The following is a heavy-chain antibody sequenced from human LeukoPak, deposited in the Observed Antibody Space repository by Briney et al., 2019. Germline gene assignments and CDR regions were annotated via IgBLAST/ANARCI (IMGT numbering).Heavy chain of an antibody. J-gene: IGHJ4*02. CDR3: ARDPPSRGTRYFDY. CDR2: ISSSSSTI. Sequence: GGSLRLSCAASGFTFSSYSMNWVRQAPGKGLEWVSYISSSSSTIYYADSVKGRFTISRDNAKNSLYLQMDSLRVEDTAVYYCARDPPSRGTRYFDYWGQGILVTVSS. D-gene: IGHD3-16*01. V-gene: IGHV3-48*01. CDR1: GFTFSSYS.